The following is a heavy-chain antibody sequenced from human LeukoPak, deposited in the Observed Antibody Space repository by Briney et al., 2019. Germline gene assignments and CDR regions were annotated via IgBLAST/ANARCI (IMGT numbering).Heavy chain of an antibody. D-gene: IGHD1-14*01. CDR3: ATRSPVVPPEAFDI. J-gene: IGHJ3*02. CDR1: GYTLTELS. V-gene: IGHV1-24*01. Sequence: ASVKVSCKVSGYTLTELSMHWVRQAPGKGLEWMGGFDPEDGETIYAQKFQGRVTMTEDTSTDTAYMELSSLRSEDTAVYYCATRSPVVPPEAFDIWGQGTMVTVSS. CDR2: FDPEDGET.